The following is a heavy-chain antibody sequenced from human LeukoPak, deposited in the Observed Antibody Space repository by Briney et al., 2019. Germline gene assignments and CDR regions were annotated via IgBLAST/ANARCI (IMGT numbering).Heavy chain of an antibody. CDR1: GFTFSSYG. V-gene: IGHV3-30*18. J-gene: IGHJ5*02. D-gene: IGHD5-24*01. CDR2: ISYDGSNK. Sequence: GRSLRLSCAASGFTFSSYGMHWVRQAPGKGLEWVAVISYDGSNKYYADSVKGRFTISRDNSKNTLYLQMNSLRAEDTAVYYCAKVLNGLQNNWFDPWGQGTLVTVSS. CDR3: AKVLNGLQNNWFDP.